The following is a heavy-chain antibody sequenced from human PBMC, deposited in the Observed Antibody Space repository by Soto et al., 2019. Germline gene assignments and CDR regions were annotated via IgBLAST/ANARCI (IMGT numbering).Heavy chain of an antibody. D-gene: IGHD3-22*01. J-gene: IGHJ4*02. CDR2: IWYDGSNK. CDR1: GFTFSSYG. CDR3: ARDKVRDSSCYYVLY. V-gene: IGHV3-33*01. Sequence: QVQLVESGGGVVQPGRSLRLSCAASGFTFSSYGMHWVRQAPGKGLEWVAVIWYDGSNKYYADSVKGRFTISRDNSKNTLYLQMNSLRAEDTAVYYCARDKVRDSSCYYVLYWGQGTLVTVSS.